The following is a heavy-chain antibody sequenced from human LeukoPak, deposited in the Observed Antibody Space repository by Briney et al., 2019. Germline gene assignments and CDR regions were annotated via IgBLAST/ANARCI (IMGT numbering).Heavy chain of an antibody. CDR2: ISGSGGST. V-gene: IGHV3-23*01. Sequence: GGSLRLSCAASGFTFSSYAMSWVRQAPGKGLEWFSAISGSGGSTYYADSVKGRFTIPRDNSKNTLYLQMNSLRAEDTAVYYCAKDRLRGYFDYWGQGTLVTVSS. D-gene: IGHD3-10*01. CDR1: GFTFSSYA. CDR3: AKDRLRGYFDY. J-gene: IGHJ4*02.